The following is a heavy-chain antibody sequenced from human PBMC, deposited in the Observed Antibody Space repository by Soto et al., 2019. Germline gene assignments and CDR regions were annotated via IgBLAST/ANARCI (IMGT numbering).Heavy chain of an antibody. CDR2: IIPIFGSP. D-gene: IGHD2-2*01. Sequence: QVQLVQSGAEVKKPGSSVKVSCKASGGTFNSYAISWVRQAPGQGLEWMGGIIPIFGSPNYAQKFQGRVTITADESTRTAYMDLSRLRSEDTAVYYCARGKYQQLLFGSYYYDHYAMDVWVQGTTVTVSS. J-gene: IGHJ6*02. CDR1: GGTFNSYA. CDR3: ARGKYQQLLFGSYYYDHYAMDV. V-gene: IGHV1-69*12.